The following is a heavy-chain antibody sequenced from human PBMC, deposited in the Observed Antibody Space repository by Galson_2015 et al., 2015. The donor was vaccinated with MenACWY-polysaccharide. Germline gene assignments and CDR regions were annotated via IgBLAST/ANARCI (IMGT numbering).Heavy chain of an antibody. D-gene: IGHD3-10*01. CDR2: IYPGGSDA. Sequence: QSGAEVKKPGKSLKISCTGLGYSFTSYWIGWVRQMPGKGLEWMGIIYPGGSDARFSPSFQGQVTMSVDKSISTAYLQWNSLKASDTAIYYCARITGGEYFQYWGQGALVTV. CDR3: ARITGGEYFQY. V-gene: IGHV5-51*03. J-gene: IGHJ1*01. CDR1: GYSFTSYW.